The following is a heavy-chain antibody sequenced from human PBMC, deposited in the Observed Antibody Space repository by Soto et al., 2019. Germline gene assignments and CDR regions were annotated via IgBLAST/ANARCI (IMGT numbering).Heavy chain of an antibody. CDR1: GYTFTGYY. D-gene: IGHD3-22*01. V-gene: IGHV1-2*04. CDR3: ARGLTLTPNYYDSSGSLRGVLDY. J-gene: IGHJ4*02. Sequence: ASVKVSCKASGYTFTGYYMHWVRQAPGQGLEWMGWINPNSGGTNYAQKFQGWVTMTRDTSISTAYMELIRLRSDDTAVYYCARGLTLTPNYYDSSGSLRGVLDYWGQGTLVTVS. CDR2: INPNSGGT.